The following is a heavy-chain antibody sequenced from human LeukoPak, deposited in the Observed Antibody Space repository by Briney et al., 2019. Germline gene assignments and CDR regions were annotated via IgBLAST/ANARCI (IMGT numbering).Heavy chain of an antibody. CDR2: IYPGDSYT. CDR3: ATYAGSSSKYFQN. V-gene: IGHV5-51*01. J-gene: IGHJ1*01. Sequence: GESLQISCKGSGYSFPSNWIGGLRQMPGKGREGMGIIYPGDSYTSYSPSFQGQVTLSADKSISTAYLHWSSLKASDTAIYYCATYAGSSSKYFQNWGQGTLVTVSS. D-gene: IGHD1-26*01. CDR1: GYSFPSNW.